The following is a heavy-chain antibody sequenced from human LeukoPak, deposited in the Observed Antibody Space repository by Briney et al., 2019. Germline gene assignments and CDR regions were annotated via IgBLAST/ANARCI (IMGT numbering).Heavy chain of an antibody. J-gene: IGHJ4*02. Sequence: SVKVSCKASGFTFTSSAMQWVRQARGQRLEWIGWIVVGSGNTNYAQKFQERVTITRDMSTSTAYMELSSLRSEDTAVYYCATDPVGYCSANGCYSVDYWGQGTLVTVSS. CDR3: ATDPVGYCSANGCYSVDY. V-gene: IGHV1-58*02. CDR2: IVVGSGNT. CDR1: GFTFTSSA. D-gene: IGHD2-15*01.